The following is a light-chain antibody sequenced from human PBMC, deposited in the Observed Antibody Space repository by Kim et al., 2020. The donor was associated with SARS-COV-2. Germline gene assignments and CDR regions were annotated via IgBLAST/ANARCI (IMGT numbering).Light chain of an antibody. CDR1: SLRSYY. Sequence: VALGQTVSTTCQGDSLRSYYATWYQQKTGQAPILVIYGKNNRPSGIPDRFSGSSSGNTASLTITGTQAGDEADYYCNSRDSNDNVVFGGGTQLTVL. J-gene: IGLJ2*01. CDR2: GKN. V-gene: IGLV3-19*01. CDR3: NSRDSNDNVV.